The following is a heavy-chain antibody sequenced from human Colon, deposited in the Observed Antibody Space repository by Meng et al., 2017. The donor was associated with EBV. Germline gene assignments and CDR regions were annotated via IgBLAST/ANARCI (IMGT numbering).Heavy chain of an antibody. CDR3: RNAFCSAEAGCSDQ. Sequence: QVQRHQWGPGLLKPSETTSITCAAYGGSFITSYWSWIRQPPGKRLEWIGEIHESGSTKYNPSLKSRVTILMDTSKNQFSLRLSSVTAADTAVYYCRNAFCSAEAGCSDQWGQGTLVTVSS. V-gene: IGHV4-34*01. J-gene: IGHJ4*02. CDR2: IHESGST. CDR1: GGSFITSY. D-gene: IGHD3-3*01.